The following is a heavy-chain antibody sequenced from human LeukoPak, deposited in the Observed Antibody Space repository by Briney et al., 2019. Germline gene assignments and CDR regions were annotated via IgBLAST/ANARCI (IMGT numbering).Heavy chain of an antibody. CDR3: AREGYCSSTSCYYFNY. CDR2: INPTSGGT. D-gene: IGHD2-2*01. Sequence: ASVQVSSKASGYTFTGYYIHWVRPAPGQGLAWMGWINPTSGGTKYAQKFQGRVTMTRDTSISTAYMELSRLRSDDTAVYYCAREGYCSSTSCYYFNYWGQGTLVTVSS. J-gene: IGHJ4*02. CDR1: GYTFTGYY. V-gene: IGHV1-2*02.